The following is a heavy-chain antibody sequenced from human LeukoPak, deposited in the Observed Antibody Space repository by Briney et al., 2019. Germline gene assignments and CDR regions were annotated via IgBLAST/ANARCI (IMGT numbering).Heavy chain of an antibody. CDR2: INHSGST. J-gene: IGHJ4*02. D-gene: IGHD2-2*01. CDR3: ARSYAHDN. V-gene: IGHV4-34*01. Sequence: SETLSLTCAVYGGSFSGDYWSWIRQPPGKGLEWIGEINHSGSTNYNPSLKSRVTISVDTSKNQFSLKLSSVTAADTAVYYCARSYAHDNWGQGTLVTVSS. CDR1: GGSFSGDY.